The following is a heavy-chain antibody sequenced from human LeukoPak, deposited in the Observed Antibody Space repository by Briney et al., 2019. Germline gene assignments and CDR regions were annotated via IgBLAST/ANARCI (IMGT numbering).Heavy chain of an antibody. CDR3: ARDPSNTSGHNAWFDY. D-gene: IGHD2-15*01. Sequence: ASVKVSCKASAYTFNRYGISWVRQAPGQGLEWMGWISCYNGDTHYAQNYQGRLILTTDTSTSTAYMELRSLRSDDTAVYYCARDPSNTSGHNAWFDYWGQGTLVTVSS. J-gene: IGHJ4*02. V-gene: IGHV1-18*01. CDR1: AYTFNRYG. CDR2: ISCYNGDT.